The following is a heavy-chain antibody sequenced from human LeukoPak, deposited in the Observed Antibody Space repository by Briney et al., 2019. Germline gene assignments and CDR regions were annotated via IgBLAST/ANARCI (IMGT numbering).Heavy chain of an antibody. CDR1: GGSISSSSYY. V-gene: IGHV4-39*07. CDR3: ARDVLVVGATRSLKYDY. Sequence: PSETLSLTCTVSGGSISSSSYYWGWIRQPPGKGLEWIGSIYYSGSTYYNPSLKSRVTISVDTSKNQFSLKLSSVTAADTAVYYCARDVLVVGATRSLKYDYWGQGTLVTVSP. J-gene: IGHJ4*02. CDR2: IYYSGST. D-gene: IGHD1-26*01.